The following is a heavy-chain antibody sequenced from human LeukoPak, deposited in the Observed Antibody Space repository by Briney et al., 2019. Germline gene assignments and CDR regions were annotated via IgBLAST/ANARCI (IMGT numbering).Heavy chain of an antibody. D-gene: IGHD3-3*01. J-gene: IGHJ6*04. CDR1: GFTFSSYS. Sequence: GGSLRLSCAASGFTFSSYSMNWVRQAPGKGLEWVSSISSSSSYIYYADSVKGRFTISRDNAKNRLYLQMNSLRAEDTAVYYCARAGDHGDFWSVYYAPPLAWDVGAKGPTVTVPS. CDR3: ARAGDHGDFWSVYYAPPLAWDV. V-gene: IGHV3-21*01. CDR2: ISSSSSYI.